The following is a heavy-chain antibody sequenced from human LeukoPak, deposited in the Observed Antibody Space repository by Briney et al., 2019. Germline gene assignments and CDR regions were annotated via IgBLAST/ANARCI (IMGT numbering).Heavy chain of an antibody. Sequence: GGSLRLSCAASGFTFSSFGMNWVRQAPGKGLEWVSSISTSSSYIYYADSLKGRFTISRDNAKNSLYLQMNSLRAEDTAVYYCARWRFGDHYMDVWGKGTTVTISS. D-gene: IGHD3-10*01. V-gene: IGHV3-21*01. CDR2: ISTSSSYI. CDR1: GFTFSSFG. CDR3: ARWRFGDHYMDV. J-gene: IGHJ6*03.